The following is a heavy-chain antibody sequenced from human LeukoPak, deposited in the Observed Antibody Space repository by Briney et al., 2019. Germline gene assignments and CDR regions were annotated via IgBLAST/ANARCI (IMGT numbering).Heavy chain of an antibody. CDR2: TYYRSKWY. V-gene: IGHV6-1*01. CDR1: GDSVSSNSAA. J-gene: IGHJ4*02. CDR3: ARDRNFGGPYNSVDY. Sequence: SQTLSLTCAISGDSVSSNSAAWNWIRQSPSRGLEWLGRTYYRSKWYNAVSVKSRITINPDTSKIQVSLQLNSVTPEDTAVYHCARDRNFGGPYNSVDYWGQGTLVTVSS. D-gene: IGHD5-24*01.